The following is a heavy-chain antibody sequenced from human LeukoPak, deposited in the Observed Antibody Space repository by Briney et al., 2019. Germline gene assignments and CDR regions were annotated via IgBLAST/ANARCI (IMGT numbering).Heavy chain of an antibody. V-gene: IGHV3-23*01. CDR3: PVYYYDSSGYYGLDY. CDR1: GFTFSSYS. J-gene: IGHJ4*02. D-gene: IGHD3-22*01. CDR2: ISGSGGST. Sequence: GGSLRLSCAASGFTFSSYSMNWVRQAPGKGLEWVSAISGSGGSTYYADSVKGRFTISRDNSKNTLYLQMNSLRAEDTAVYYCPVYYYDSSGYYGLDYWGQGTLVTVSS.